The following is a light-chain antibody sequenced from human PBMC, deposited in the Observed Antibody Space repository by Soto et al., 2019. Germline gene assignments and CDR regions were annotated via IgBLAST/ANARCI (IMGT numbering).Light chain of an antibody. CDR3: SAWDDSLHGVV. CDR2: YDD. J-gene: IGLJ3*02. V-gene: IGLV1-36*01. Sequence: QSVLTQPPSVSEAPRQRVTISCSGSSSNIENNAVNWYQQLPGKAPKLLIYYDDLLPSGVSDRFSGSKSGTSASLAISGLQSEDEADYYCSAWDDSLHGVVFGGGTQLTVL. CDR1: SSNIENNA.